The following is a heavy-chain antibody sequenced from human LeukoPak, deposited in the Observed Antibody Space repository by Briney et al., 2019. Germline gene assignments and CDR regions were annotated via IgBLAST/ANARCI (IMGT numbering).Heavy chain of an antibody. CDR2: IYYSGST. V-gene: IGHV4-59*01. J-gene: IGHJ1*01. Sequence: PSETLSLTCTVSGGSISSYYWSWIRQPPGEGLEWIGYIYYSGSTNYNPSLKSRVTISVDTSKNQFSLKLSSVTAADTAVYYCARVAYDFWSGYYPRAEYFQHWGQGTLVTVSS. CDR1: GGSISSYY. D-gene: IGHD3-3*01. CDR3: ARVAYDFWSGYYPRAEYFQH.